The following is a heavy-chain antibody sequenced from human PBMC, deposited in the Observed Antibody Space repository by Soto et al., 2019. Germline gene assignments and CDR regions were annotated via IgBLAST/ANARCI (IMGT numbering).Heavy chain of an antibody. CDR2: TWSNGKNE. D-gene: IGHD2-21*01. J-gene: IGHJ6*02. V-gene: IGHV3-33*01. CDR3: ARQLGVPYSGYATDV. CDR1: GFTFSSYG. Sequence: PGGSLRLSCEASGFTFSSYGMLWVRQAPGKGLEWVALTWSNGKNEFYGESVKGRFTISRGNSKNTVYLEMNSLRADDTGVYYCARQLGVPYSGYATDVWGQGTTVTVSS.